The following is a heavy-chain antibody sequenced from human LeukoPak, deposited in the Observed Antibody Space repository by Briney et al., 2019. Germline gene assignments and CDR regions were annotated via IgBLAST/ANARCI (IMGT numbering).Heavy chain of an antibody. J-gene: IGHJ5*02. CDR3: ARADCSGSTCYLRRSWFDP. Sequence: GGSLRLSCAASGFTLSTFDMNWVRQAPGKGLEWVSSISTSSCYIYYRDSVKGRFTISRDDAKNSLYLQMNSLRVEDTAVYYCARADCSGSTCYLRRSWFDPWGQGTLVTVSS. D-gene: IGHD2-2*01. CDR2: ISTSSCYI. V-gene: IGHV3-21*01. CDR1: GFTLSTFD.